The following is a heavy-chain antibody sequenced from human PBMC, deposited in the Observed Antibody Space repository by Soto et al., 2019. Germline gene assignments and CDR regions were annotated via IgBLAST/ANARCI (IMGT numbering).Heavy chain of an antibody. V-gene: IGHV3-23*01. CDR2: ISGSGGST. Sequence: PGGSLRLSCAASGFTFSSYAMSWVRQAPGKGLEWVSAISGSGGSTYYADSVKGRFTISRDNSKNTLYLQMDSLRAEDTAVYYCAKDPGTYGSGSYWVYWGQGTLVTVSS. D-gene: IGHD3-10*01. J-gene: IGHJ4*02. CDR1: GFTFSSYA. CDR3: AKDPGTYGSGSYWVY.